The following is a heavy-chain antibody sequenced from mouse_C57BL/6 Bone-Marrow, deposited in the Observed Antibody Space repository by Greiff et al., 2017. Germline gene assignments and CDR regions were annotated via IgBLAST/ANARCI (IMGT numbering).Heavy chain of an antibody. V-gene: IGHV5-4*03. Sequence: EVMLVESGGGLVKPGGSLKLSGAASGFTFSSYAMSWFRQTPEKRLEWVATISDGGSYTYYPDNVKGRFTISRDNAKNNLYLQMSHLKSEDTAMYYCARQVWTGTFAYWGQGTLVTVSA. D-gene: IGHD4-1*01. CDR1: GFTFSSYA. CDR3: ARQVWTGTFAY. CDR2: ISDGGSYT. J-gene: IGHJ3*01.